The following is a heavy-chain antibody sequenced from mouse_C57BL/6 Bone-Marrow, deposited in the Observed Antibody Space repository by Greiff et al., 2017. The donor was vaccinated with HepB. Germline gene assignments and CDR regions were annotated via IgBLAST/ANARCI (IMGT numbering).Heavy chain of an antibody. J-gene: IGHJ2*01. CDR1: GYTFTDYN. Sequence: DVQLQESGPELVKPGASVKMSCKASGYTFTDYNMHWVKQSHGKSLEWIGYINPNNGGTSYNQKFKGKATLTVNKSSSTAYMELRSLTSEDSAVYYCARNYYSNPHFDYWGQGTTLTVSS. V-gene: IGHV1-22*01. CDR3: ARNYYSNPHFDY. D-gene: IGHD2-5*01. CDR2: INPNNGGT.